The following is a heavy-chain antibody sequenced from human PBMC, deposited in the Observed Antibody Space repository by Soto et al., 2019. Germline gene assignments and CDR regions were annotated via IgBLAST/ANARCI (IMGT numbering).Heavy chain of an antibody. CDR3: ARRMVRWFDP. V-gene: IGHV4-59*08. Sequence: PSETLSLTCTVSGGSISSYYWSWIRQPPGKGLEWIGYIYYSGSTNYNPSLRSRVTMSVDTSKNQFSLKLSSVTAADTAVYYCARRMVRWFDPGGQGTLVTAPQ. CDR2: IYYSGST. D-gene: IGHD3-10*01. J-gene: IGHJ5*02. CDR1: GGSISSYY.